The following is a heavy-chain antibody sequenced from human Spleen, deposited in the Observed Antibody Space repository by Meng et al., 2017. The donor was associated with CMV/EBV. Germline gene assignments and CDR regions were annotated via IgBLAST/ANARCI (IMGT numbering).Heavy chain of an antibody. D-gene: IGHD6-6*01. CDR1: GGTFSSYA. Sequence: SVKVSCKASGGTFSSYAISWVRQAPGQGLEWMGGIIPIFGTANYAQKFRGRVTITTDESTSTAYMELSSLRSEDTAVYYCARGKEYSKTSTLHWFDPWGRGTLVTVSS. J-gene: IGHJ5*02. V-gene: IGHV1-69*05. CDR3: ARGKEYSKTSTLHWFDP. CDR2: IIPIFGTA.